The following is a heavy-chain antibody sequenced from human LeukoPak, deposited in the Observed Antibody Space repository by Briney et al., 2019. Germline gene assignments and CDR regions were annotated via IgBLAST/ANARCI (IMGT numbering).Heavy chain of an antibody. Sequence: GGSLRLSCAASGFTFSSYWMHWVRQAPGKGLVWVSRINSDGSSTSYADSVKGRFTISRDNAKNTLYLQMNSLRAEDTAVYYCARGSTSTGYSSSWLFDYWGQGTLVTVSS. CDR3: ARGSTSTGYSSSWLFDY. D-gene: IGHD6-13*01. CDR1: GFTFSSYW. V-gene: IGHV3-74*01. J-gene: IGHJ4*02. CDR2: INSDGSST.